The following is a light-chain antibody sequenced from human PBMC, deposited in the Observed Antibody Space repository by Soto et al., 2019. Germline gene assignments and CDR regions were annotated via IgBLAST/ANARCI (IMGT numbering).Light chain of an antibody. CDR1: SSDVGGYNY. CDR3: SSFAGSNNFPYV. CDR2: EVS. J-gene: IGLJ1*01. Sequence: QSALTQPASVSGSPGQSITISCTGTSSDVGGYNYVSWYQQHPGKAPKLMIYEVSNRPSRVSNRFSGSKSGNTASLTISGLQAEDEADYYCSSFAGSNNFPYVFGTGTKLTVL. V-gene: IGLV2-14*01.